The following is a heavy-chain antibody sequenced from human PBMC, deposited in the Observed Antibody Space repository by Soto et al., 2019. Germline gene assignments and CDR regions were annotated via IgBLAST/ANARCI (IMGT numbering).Heavy chain of an antibody. Sequence: SVKVSCKASGGTFSSYAISWVRQAPGQGLEWMGGIIPIFGTANYAQKLQGRVTITADESTSTAYMELSSLRSEDTAVYYCARSLITMIVVVPYYYGMDVWGQGTTVTVSS. J-gene: IGHJ6*02. CDR1: GGTFSSYA. D-gene: IGHD3-22*01. V-gene: IGHV1-69*13. CDR2: IIPIFGTA. CDR3: ARSLITMIVVVPYYYGMDV.